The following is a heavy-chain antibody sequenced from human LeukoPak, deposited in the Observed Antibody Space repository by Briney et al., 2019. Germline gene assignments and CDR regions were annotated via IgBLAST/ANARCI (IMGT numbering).Heavy chain of an antibody. D-gene: IGHD2-21*01. J-gene: IGHJ4*02. CDR1: GYTFTGYY. V-gene: IGHV1-2*02. CDR3: ARVPGGAAYDLDH. CDR2: INSNSGAT. Sequence: GASVNVSCKASGYTFTGYYMHWVRQAPGQGLEWMGWINSNSGATNYAQKFQGRVTMTRDTSTSTAYMELSRLRSDDTAVYYCARVPGGAAYDLDHWGQGTLVTVSS.